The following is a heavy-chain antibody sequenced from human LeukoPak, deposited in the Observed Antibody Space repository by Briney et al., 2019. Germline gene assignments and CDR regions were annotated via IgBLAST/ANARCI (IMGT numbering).Heavy chain of an antibody. CDR1: GFTFDDYG. Sequence: PGGSLRLSCAASGFTFDDYGMNWVRHAPGKGLEWVSGINWNGCSTGYADSVKGRFTLSRDNAKNSLYPQMNSLRAEDTAVYYCARVYELREEDYYYYSMDVWGKGTTVTVSS. J-gene: IGHJ6*03. CDR3: ARVYELREEDYYYYSMDV. D-gene: IGHD2/OR15-2a*01. V-gene: IGHV3-20*04. CDR2: INWNGCST.